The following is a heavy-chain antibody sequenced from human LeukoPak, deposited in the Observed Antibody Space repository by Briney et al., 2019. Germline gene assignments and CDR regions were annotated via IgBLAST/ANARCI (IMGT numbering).Heavy chain of an antibody. V-gene: IGHV3-13*01. CDR2: IGTAGDT. J-gene: IGHJ6*02. D-gene: IGHD6-13*01. Sequence: GGSLRLSCEASGITFSTSDMHWVRQAPGKGLEWVSVIGTAGDTYYADSVKGRSTISRENAKNSLYLQMNSLRAGDTAVYYCARGSVRVGMDVWGQGTTVTVSS. CDR3: ARGSVRVGMDV. CDR1: GITFSTSD.